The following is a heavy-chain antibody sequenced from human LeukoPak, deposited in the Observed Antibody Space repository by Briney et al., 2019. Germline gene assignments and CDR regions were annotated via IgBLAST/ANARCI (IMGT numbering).Heavy chain of an antibody. CDR3: ARDNPGTEYCYYYMDV. V-gene: IGHV4-4*07. CDR1: GGSISSYY. CDR2: ICTSGST. Sequence: SETLSLTCTVSGGSISSYYWSWIRQPAGKGLEWIGRICTSGSTNYNPSLKSRVTMSVDTSKNQFSLKLSSVTAADTAVYCCARDNPGTEYCYYYMDVWGKGTTVTVSS. D-gene: IGHD1-7*01. J-gene: IGHJ6*03.